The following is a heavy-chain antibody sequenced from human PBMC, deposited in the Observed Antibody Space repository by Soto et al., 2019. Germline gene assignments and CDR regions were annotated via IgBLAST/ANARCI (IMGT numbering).Heavy chain of an antibody. J-gene: IGHJ4*02. CDR1: SSSIDNAYW. V-gene: IGHV4-4*03. Sequence: LRKTLSPTCAVSSSSIDNAYWWSWVRQSPGKGLEWIGETSHDGVTNYNPSLEGRVTISIDKSKNQFSLQLNSVTPDDTAVYYCARTTYDGVVYWGQGNLVTVTS. CDR3: ARTTYDGVVY. D-gene: IGHD3-3*01. CDR2: TSHDGVT.